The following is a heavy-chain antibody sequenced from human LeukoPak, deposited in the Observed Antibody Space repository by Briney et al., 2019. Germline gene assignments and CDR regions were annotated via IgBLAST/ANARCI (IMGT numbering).Heavy chain of an antibody. V-gene: IGHV3-48*03. Sequence: GGALRLSCAASGFTFRNYEMNSVRQAPGKGLEWVSFISSIGCTTYYADSVKGRFTISRDNGKISLYLQMNSLRAEDTSVYYGGRGVGLGSAGDIVAGYGLYDWGQGALVSVSS. CDR2: ISSIGCTT. CDR3: GRGVGLGSAGDIVAGYGLYD. CDR1: GFTFRNYE. J-gene: IGHJ4*02. D-gene: IGHD5-12*01.